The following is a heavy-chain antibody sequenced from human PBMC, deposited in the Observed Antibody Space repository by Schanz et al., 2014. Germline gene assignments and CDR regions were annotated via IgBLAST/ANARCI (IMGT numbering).Heavy chain of an antibody. CDR3: AKGRFGELSAFDI. CDR1: GLIFSNYV. Sequence: EVQLLESGGGLVQPGGSLKLSCAASGLIFSNYVMSWVRQAPGKGLEWVIVISGSGGSTYYADSVRGRFTMSRDNSKNTVHLQMNSLRAEDTAVYYCAKGRFGELSAFDIWGQGTMVTGSS. J-gene: IGHJ3*02. V-gene: IGHV3-23*01. D-gene: IGHD3-10*01. CDR2: ISGSGGST.